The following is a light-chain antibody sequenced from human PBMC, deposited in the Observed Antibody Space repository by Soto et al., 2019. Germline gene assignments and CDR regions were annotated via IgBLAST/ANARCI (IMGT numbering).Light chain of an antibody. V-gene: IGKV4-1*01. CDR3: QQYGSSLTWT. J-gene: IGKJ1*01. CDR2: WAS. CDR1: KSVLYSSNNKNY. Sequence: DIVMTQSPDSLAVSLGERATINCKSSKSVLYSSNNKNYLAWYQQKPGQSPKLLIYWASTRESGVPDRFSGSGSGTDFTLTISSLQAEDVAVYYCQQYGSSLTWTFGQGTKVEIQ.